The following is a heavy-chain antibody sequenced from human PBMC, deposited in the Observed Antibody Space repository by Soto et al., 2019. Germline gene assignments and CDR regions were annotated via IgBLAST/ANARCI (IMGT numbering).Heavy chain of an antibody. CDR1: GYMFSTYD. V-gene: IGHV1-8*01. D-gene: IGHD1-20*01. CDR2: LNPNSGNT. CDR3: ARDHRYNWNDEGWFDP. J-gene: IGHJ5*02. Sequence: QVQLVQSGAEVKKPGASVKVSCKASGYMFSTYDINWVRQAPGQGLEWMGWLNPNSGNTGYAQKFQGRVTMTRNTSINTDYMELSSLGSDDTAVYYCARDHRYNWNDEGWFDPWGQGTLVTVSS.